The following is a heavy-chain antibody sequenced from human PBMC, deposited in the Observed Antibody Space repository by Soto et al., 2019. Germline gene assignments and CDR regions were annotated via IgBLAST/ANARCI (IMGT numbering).Heavy chain of an antibody. J-gene: IGHJ4*02. CDR3: AKDRGRTWGPDY. CDR2: ISYDGSNK. CDR1: GFTFSSYG. Sequence: QVQLVESGGGVVQPGRSLRLSCAASGFTFSSYGMHWVRQAPGKGLEWVAVISYDGSNKYYADSVKGRFTISRDNSKNTLYLQMNSLRAEDTAVYYCAKDRGRTWGPDYWGQGTLVTVSS. D-gene: IGHD3-16*01. V-gene: IGHV3-30*18.